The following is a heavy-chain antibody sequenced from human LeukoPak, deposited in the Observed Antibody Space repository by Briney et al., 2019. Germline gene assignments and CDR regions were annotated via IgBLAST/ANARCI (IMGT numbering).Heavy chain of an antibody. Sequence: GGSLRLPCAASGFSFSSYGMHWVRQAPGKGLEWVALISYDGSNKYYADSVKGRFTISRDNSKNTLYLQMNSLRAEDTAVYYCAASPQIRSGWFDYWGRGTLVTVSS. CDR3: AASPQIRSGWFDY. V-gene: IGHV3-30*03. CDR1: GFSFSSYG. CDR2: ISYDGSNK. D-gene: IGHD6-19*01. J-gene: IGHJ4*02.